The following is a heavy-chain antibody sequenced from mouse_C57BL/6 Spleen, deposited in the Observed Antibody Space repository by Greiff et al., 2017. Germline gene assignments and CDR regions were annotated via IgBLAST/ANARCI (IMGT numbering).Heavy chain of an antibody. CDR3: ARRGGKYDAMDD. Sequence: VQLQQPGAELVRPGSSVKLSCKASGYTFTSYWMHWVKQRPIQGLEWIGNIDPSDSETHYNQKFKDKATLTVDKSSSTAYMQLSSLTSEDSAVYYCARRGGKYDAMDDWGQGTSVTVSS. CDR2: IDPSDSET. J-gene: IGHJ4*01. CDR1: GYTFTSYW. D-gene: IGHD1-1*02. V-gene: IGHV1-52*01.